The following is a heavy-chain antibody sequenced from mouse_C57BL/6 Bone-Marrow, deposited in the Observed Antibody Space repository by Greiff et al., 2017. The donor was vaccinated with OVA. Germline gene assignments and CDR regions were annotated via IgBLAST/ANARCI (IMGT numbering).Heavy chain of an antibody. CDR2: IDPDTGGT. CDR3: TRGFSNYYAMDY. V-gene: IGHV1-15*01. Sequence: QVQLQQSGAELVRPGASVTLSCKASGYTFTDYEMHWVKQTPVNGLAWIGAIDPDTGGTAYNQKFKGKAILTVDKSSSTAYMALRSLTSEDSAVYYCTRGFSNYYAMDYWGQGTSVTVSS. D-gene: IGHD2-5*01. J-gene: IGHJ4*01. CDR1: GYTFTDYE.